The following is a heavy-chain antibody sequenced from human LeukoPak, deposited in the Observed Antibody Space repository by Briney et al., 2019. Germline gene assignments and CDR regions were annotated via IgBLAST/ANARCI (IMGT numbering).Heavy chain of an antibody. CDR2: INHSGST. Sequence: SETLSLTCAVYGGSFSGYCWSWIRQPPGKGLEWIGEINHSGSTNYNPSLKSRVTISVDTSKNQFSLKLSSVTAADTAVYYCARGTMTTVTYYFDYWGQGTLVTVSS. CDR1: GGSFSGYC. D-gene: IGHD4-17*01. CDR3: ARGTMTTVTYYFDY. J-gene: IGHJ4*02. V-gene: IGHV4-34*01.